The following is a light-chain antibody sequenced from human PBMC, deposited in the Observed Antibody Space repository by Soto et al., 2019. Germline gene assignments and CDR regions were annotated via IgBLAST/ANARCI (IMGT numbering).Light chain of an antibody. CDR2: LNS. V-gene: IGLV1-44*01. J-gene: IGLJ1*01. CDR3: ATWDDSLNLLYV. Sequence: QSLVTQPPSASGTPGQRFTISCSGDISSIERNTVSWYQQLPGIAPKLLIYLNSRLPSGVPDRFSGSKSGTSASLAISGLQSEDEAEYYCATWDDSLNLLYVFGTGTKVTV. CDR1: ISSIERNT.